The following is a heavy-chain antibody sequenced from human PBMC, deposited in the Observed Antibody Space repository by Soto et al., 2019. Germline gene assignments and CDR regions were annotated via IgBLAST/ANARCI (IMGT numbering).Heavy chain of an antibody. Sequence: GGSLRLSCAASGFTFSSYAMSWVRQAPGKGLEWVSAISGSGGSTYYADSVKGRFTISRDNSKNTLYLQMNSLRAEDTAVYYCAKGSYCGGDCYSPMYYYYGMDLWGQGTTVTVSS. CDR1: GFTFSSYA. CDR3: AKGSYCGGDCYSPMYYYYGMDL. CDR2: ISGSGGST. J-gene: IGHJ6*02. V-gene: IGHV3-23*01. D-gene: IGHD2-21*02.